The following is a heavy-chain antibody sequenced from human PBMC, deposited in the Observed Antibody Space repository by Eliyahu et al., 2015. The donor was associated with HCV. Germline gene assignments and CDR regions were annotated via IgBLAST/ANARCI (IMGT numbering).Heavy chain of an antibody. Sequence: EVQLLESGGGLVXPGGSLRLSCXASGFTFSXYAMSWVRQAPGKGLEWVSAISGSGGSTYYADSVKGRFTISRDNSKNTLYLQMNSLRAEDTAVYYCAKQTYYYDSSGYTWGQGTLVTVSS. CDR3: AKQTYYYDSSGYT. V-gene: IGHV3-23*01. D-gene: IGHD3-22*01. J-gene: IGHJ4*02. CDR2: ISGSGGST. CDR1: GFTFSXYA.